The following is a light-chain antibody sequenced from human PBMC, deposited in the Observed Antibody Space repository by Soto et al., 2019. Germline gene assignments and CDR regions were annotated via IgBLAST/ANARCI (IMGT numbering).Light chain of an antibody. Sequence: HSASVSSAPGHLIPISWTGTNSDVGIYNLVSWFQQHPGKAPKLILYEGNKRPSGVSNRFSGSKSGNTASLTISGLQAEEEADYYCGSYAVSTNRLFGTGPKVTVL. V-gene: IGLV2-23*01. J-gene: IGLJ1*01. CDR2: EGN. CDR3: GSYAVSTNRL. CDR1: NSDVGIYNL.